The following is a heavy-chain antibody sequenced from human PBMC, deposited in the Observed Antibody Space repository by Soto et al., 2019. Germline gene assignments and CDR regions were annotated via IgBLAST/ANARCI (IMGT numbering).Heavy chain of an antibody. D-gene: IGHD6-6*01. CDR2: IYHSGGT. CDR3: ASTKDYSSPLDY. J-gene: IGHJ4*02. CDR1: GGSSSRRGYY. V-gene: IGHV4-31*03. Sequence: PSETLSLTCTVSGGSSSRRGYYWTWIRQYPGKGLEWIGYIYHSGGTYYNPSLKSRVTISADTSKKQFSLKLSSVTAADTAVYYCASTKDYSSPLDYWGQGTLVTVSS.